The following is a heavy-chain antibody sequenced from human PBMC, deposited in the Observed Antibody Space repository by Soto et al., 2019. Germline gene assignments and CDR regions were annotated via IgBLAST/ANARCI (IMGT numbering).Heavy chain of an antibody. CDR3: ARGLRGVLDY. D-gene: IGHD5-12*01. V-gene: IGHV3-33*01. CDR2: ISNDENIK. J-gene: IGHJ4*02. Sequence: GGSLRLSCVASGFNFGNFGMHWVRQAPGKGLEWLTVISNDENIKQDSVRGRFAIARDNSKNTLYLHLTSLRAEDTAIYYGARGLRGVLDYWGQGTLVTVSS. CDR1: GFNFGNFG.